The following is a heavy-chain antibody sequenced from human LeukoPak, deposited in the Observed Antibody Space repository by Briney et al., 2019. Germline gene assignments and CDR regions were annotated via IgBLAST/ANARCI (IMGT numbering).Heavy chain of an antibody. V-gene: IGHV1-46*01. D-gene: IGHD6-19*01. CDR2: IDPSAGST. CDR3: ARAISSGWYRGDAFDI. CDR1: GYRFTRYY. J-gene: IGHJ3*02. Sequence: ASVKVSCKASGYRFTRYYIHWVRQAPGQGPEWMGIIDPSAGSTNYAQKFQGRVTMTRDTSTSTAYMELSGLRFEDTAVYYCARAISSGWYRGDAFDIWGQGTMVTVSS.